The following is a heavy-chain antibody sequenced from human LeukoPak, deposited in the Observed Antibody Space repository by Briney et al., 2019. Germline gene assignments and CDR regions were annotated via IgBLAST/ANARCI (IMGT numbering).Heavy chain of an antibody. CDR3: ARVRGITMVRGVPTVGY. CDR2: INPNSGGT. CDR1: GYTFTGYY. D-gene: IGHD3-10*01. V-gene: IGHV1-2*02. Sequence: ASVKVSCKASGYTFTGYYMHWVRQAPGQGVEWMGWINPNSGGTNYAQKFQGRVTMTRDTSISTAYMELSRLRSDDTAVYYCARVRGITMVRGVPTVGYWGQGTLVTVSS. J-gene: IGHJ4*02.